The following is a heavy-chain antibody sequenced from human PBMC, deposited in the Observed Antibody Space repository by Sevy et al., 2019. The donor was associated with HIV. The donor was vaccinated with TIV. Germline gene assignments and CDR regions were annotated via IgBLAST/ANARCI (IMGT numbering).Heavy chain of an antibody. CDR1: QSLTNIV. D-gene: IGHD3-10*01. Sequence: ASVKVSGAKELQSLTNIVFRRLLQKNRQRLEWMGWINTGNGYTKYSQNLQGRVTITKDTSANTAYMELSSLKSEYTAVYYCARDPGMTRGFAYWGQGTLVTVSS. CDR3: ARDPGMTRGFAY. V-gene: IGHV1-3*04. CDR2: INTGNGYT. J-gene: IGHJ4*02.